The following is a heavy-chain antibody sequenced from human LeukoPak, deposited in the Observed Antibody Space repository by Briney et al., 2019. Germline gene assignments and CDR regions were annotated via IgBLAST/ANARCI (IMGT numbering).Heavy chain of an antibody. J-gene: IGHJ4*02. CDR3: AKDVGSGWPFDY. D-gene: IGHD6-19*01. CDR1: GFTFSSYA. Sequence: GGSLRLSCAASGFTFSSYAMSWVRQAPGKGLEWVSATSGSGGATHYADSVTGRFTISRDNSKNTLYLQMNSLRVEDTAVYYCAKDVGSGWPFDYWGQGTLVTVSS. V-gene: IGHV3-23*01. CDR2: TSGSGGAT.